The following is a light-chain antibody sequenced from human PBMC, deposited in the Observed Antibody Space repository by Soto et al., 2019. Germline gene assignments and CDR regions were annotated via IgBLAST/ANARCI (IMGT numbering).Light chain of an antibody. CDR2: DVS. CDR3: SSYTSSSTYV. V-gene: IGLV2-14*03. CDR1: SSDVGGYNY. J-gene: IGLJ1*01. Sequence: QSALTQPASVSGSPGQSISISCTGTSSDVGGYNYVSWHQQHPGKAPKLMIHDVSNRPSWVSNRFSGSKSGNTASLTISGLQAEDEADYYCSSYTSSSTYVFGTGTKLTVL.